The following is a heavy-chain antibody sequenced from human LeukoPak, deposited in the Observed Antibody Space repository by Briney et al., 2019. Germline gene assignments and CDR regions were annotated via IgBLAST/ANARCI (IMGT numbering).Heavy chain of an antibody. J-gene: IGHJ3*02. D-gene: IGHD3-16*01. Sequence: PGGSLRLSCAASGFMFSSYWMSWVRQAPGRGLEWVAHIKQDGSEKYYVDSVKGRFTISRDNAKNSLSLQMNSLRAEDTALYFCARIALIIRNAFDIWGQGTMVPVSS. CDR1: GFMFSSYW. CDR2: IKQDGSEK. CDR3: ARIALIIRNAFDI. V-gene: IGHV3-7*04.